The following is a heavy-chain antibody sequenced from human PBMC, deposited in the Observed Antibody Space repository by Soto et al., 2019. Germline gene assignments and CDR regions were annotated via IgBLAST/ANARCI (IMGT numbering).Heavy chain of an antibody. J-gene: IGHJ6*02. D-gene: IGHD3-3*01. CDR1: GYTVTSYV. Sequence: ASVKVSCKASGYTVTSYVISLVRQAPGQGLEWMGWISAYNGNTNYAQKLQGRVTMTTDTSTSTAYMELRSLRSDDTAVYYCARDLKYDFWSGYSHYYYYGMDVWGQGTTVTVSS. V-gene: IGHV1-18*01. CDR3: ARDLKYDFWSGYSHYYYYGMDV. CDR2: ISAYNGNT.